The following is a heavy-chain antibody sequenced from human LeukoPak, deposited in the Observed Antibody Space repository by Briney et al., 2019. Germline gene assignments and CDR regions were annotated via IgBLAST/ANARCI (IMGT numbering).Heavy chain of an antibody. CDR2: ISSSSSYI. D-gene: IGHD3-10*01. CDR3: ARAFYGSGSLAY. J-gene: IGHJ4*02. V-gene: IGHV3-21*01. CDR1: GFTFSSYS. Sequence: GGSLTLSCAVSGFTFSSYSMNWVRQAPGKGLEWVSSISSSSSYIYYADSVKGRFTISRDNAKNSLYLQMNSLRAEDTAVYYCARAFYGSGSLAYWGQGTLVTVSS.